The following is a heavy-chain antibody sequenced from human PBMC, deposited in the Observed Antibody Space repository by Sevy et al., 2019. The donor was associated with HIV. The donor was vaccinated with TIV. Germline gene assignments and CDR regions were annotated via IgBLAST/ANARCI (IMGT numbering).Heavy chain of an antibody. Sequence: GGSLRLSCAASGFTFSSYSMNWVRQAPGKGLEWVSSISSSSSYIYYADSVKGRFTISRDNAKNSLYLQMNSLRAEDTAVFYCARDSRDGYNSFWYFDLWGRGTLVTVSS. CDR2: ISSSSSYI. CDR3: ARDSRDGYNSFWYFDL. J-gene: IGHJ2*01. V-gene: IGHV3-21*01. D-gene: IGHD5-12*01. CDR1: GFTFSSYS.